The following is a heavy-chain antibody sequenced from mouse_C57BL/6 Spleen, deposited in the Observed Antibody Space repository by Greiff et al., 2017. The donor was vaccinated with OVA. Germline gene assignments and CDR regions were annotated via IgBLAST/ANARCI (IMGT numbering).Heavy chain of an antibody. J-gene: IGHJ4*01. V-gene: IGHV3-6*01. CDR3: ARGYDYDNYAMDY. CDR2: ISYDGSN. CDR1: GYSITSGYY. D-gene: IGHD2-4*01. Sequence: VQLKQSGPGLVKPSQSLSLTCSVTGYSITSGYYWNWIRQFPGNKLEWMGYISYDGSNNYNPSLKNRISITRDTSKNQFFLKLNSVTTEDTATYYCARGYDYDNYAMDYWGQGTSVTVSS.